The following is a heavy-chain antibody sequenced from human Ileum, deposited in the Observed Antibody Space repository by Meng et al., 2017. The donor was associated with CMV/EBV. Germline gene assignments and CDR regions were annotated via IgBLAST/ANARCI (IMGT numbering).Heavy chain of an antibody. Sequence: QVPAQEARPGLVRPSDALALTCTVSGDSLSTSSWNWIRQSAGSRLEWIGRICGTGTTNYNPSFKSRVTLSLDKSKNQFSLKLSSVTAADTAVYHCARRIREVREISWENWLAPWGQGTLVTVSS. J-gene: IGHJ5*02. CDR2: ICGTGTT. V-gene: IGHV4-4*07. CDR3: ARRIREVREISWENWLAP. CDR1: GDSLSTSS. D-gene: IGHD3-10*01.